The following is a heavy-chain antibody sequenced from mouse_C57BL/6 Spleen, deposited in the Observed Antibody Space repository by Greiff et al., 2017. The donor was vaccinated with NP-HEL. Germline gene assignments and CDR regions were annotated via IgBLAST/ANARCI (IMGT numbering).Heavy chain of an antibody. CDR1: GYTFTSYW. CDR3: ARSGGSSYGAMDY. CDR2: IDPSDSYT. D-gene: IGHD1-1*01. J-gene: IGHJ4*01. Sequence: QVQLQQPGAELVRPGTSVKLSCKASGYTFTSYWMHWVKQRPGQGLEWIGVIDPSDSYTNYNQKFKGKATLTVDTSSSTAYMQLSSLTSEDSAVYYCARSGGSSYGAMDYWGQGTSVTVSS. V-gene: IGHV1-59*01.